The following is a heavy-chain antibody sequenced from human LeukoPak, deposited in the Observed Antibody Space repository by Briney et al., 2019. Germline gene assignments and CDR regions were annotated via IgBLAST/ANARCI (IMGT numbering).Heavy chain of an antibody. CDR3: ARSGGYYFDY. D-gene: IGHD2-15*01. CDR1: GFTFSSYS. Sequence: GGSLGLSCAASGFTFSSYSMNWVRQAPGKGLEWVSFISSSSSYIYYADSVKGRFTISRDNAKNSLYLQMNSLRAEDTAVYYCARSGGYYFDYWGQGTLVTVSS. CDR2: ISSSSSYI. J-gene: IGHJ4*02. V-gene: IGHV3-21*05.